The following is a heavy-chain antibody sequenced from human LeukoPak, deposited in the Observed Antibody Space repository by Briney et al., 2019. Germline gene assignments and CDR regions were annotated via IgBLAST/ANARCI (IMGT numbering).Heavy chain of an antibody. CDR2: ISSSGSTI. V-gene: IGHV3-48*01. Sequence: GGSLRLSCAASGFPFSNHAMSWVRQAPGKGLEWVSYISSSGSTIYYADSVKGRFTISRDNSKNTLFLQLNSLRAEDTAVYYCARDSTYYYDSGSSGPHYFDYWGQGTLVTVSS. J-gene: IGHJ4*02. D-gene: IGHD3-10*01. CDR1: GFPFSNHA. CDR3: ARDSTYYYDSGSSGPHYFDY.